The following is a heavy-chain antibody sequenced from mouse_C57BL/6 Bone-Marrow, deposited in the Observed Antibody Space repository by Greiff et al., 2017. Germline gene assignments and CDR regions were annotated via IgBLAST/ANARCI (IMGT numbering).Heavy chain of an antibody. Sequence: QVQLQQPGAELVKPGASVKMSCKASGYTFTSYWITWVKQRPGQGLEWIGDIYPGSGSTNYNEKFKSKATLTVDTSSSTAYMQLSSLTSEDSAVYYCAREDYGSSYVNYYAMDYWGQGTSVTVSS. CDR1: GYTFTSYW. J-gene: IGHJ4*01. CDR3: AREDYGSSYVNYYAMDY. V-gene: IGHV1-55*01. D-gene: IGHD1-1*01. CDR2: IYPGSGST.